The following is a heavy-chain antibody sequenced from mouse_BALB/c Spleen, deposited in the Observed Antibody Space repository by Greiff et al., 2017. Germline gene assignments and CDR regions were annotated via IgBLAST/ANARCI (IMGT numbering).Heavy chain of an antibody. Sequence: VQLQQSGAELARPGASVKMSCKASGYTFTSYTMHWVKQRPGQGLEWIGYINPSSGYTNYNQKFKDKATLTADKSSSTAYMQLSSLTSEDSAVYYGARWNYYDPWFAYWGQGTLVTVSA. CDR3: ARWNYYDPWFAY. D-gene: IGHD1-1*01. J-gene: IGHJ3*01. CDR1: GYTFTSYT. CDR2: INPSSGYT. V-gene: IGHV1-4*01.